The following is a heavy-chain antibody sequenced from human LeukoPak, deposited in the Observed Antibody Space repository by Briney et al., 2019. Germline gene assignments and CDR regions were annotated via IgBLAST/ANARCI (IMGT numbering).Heavy chain of an antibody. V-gene: IGHV3-66*01. CDR3: ARVTRDI. CDR1: GFNVSSNY. Sequence: PGGSLRLSCAASGFNVSSNYMSWVRQAPGKGLEWVSILYSGGTVYYADSVKGRFTISRDNSKNTVYFQMNSLRAEDTAVYYCARVTRDIWGQGTMVTVSS. CDR2: LYSGGTV. D-gene: IGHD2-2*01. J-gene: IGHJ3*02.